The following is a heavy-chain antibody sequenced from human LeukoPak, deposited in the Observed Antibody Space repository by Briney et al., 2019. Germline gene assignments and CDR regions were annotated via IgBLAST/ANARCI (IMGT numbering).Heavy chain of an antibody. CDR3: ARDVSEGFGERVIDAFDI. CDR2: ISVHNGNT. V-gene: IGHV1-18*01. Sequence: ASVKVSCKASGYTFNAYYMHWVRQAPGQGLEWMGWISVHNGNTYYAQKIQGRVAMTTDRSTTTAYMELRGLRSDDTAVYFCARDVSEGFGERVIDAFDIWGQGTVVTVSS. CDR1: GYTFNAYY. J-gene: IGHJ3*02. D-gene: IGHD3-10*01.